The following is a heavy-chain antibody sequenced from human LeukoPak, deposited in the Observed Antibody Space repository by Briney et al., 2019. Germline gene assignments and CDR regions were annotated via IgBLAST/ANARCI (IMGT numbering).Heavy chain of an antibody. CDR2: IYYSGST. CDR3: ARDRLSTAMALDV. CDR1: GGSTSSGGYY. D-gene: IGHD5-18*01. V-gene: IGHV4-31*03. Sequence: SETLSLTCTVSGGSTSSGGYYWSWIRQHPGKGLEWIGYIYYSGSTYYNPSLKSRVTISVDTSKNQFSLKLSSVTATDTAVYYCARDRLSTAMALDVWGQGTTVTVSS. J-gene: IGHJ6*02.